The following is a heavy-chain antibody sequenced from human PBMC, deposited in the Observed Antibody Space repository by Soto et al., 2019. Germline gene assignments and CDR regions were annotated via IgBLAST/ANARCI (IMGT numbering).Heavy chain of an antibody. Sequence: QVRLQQWGAGLLKPSETLSLTCAVYGASFSDSYWNWIRQPPGKGLEWIGEIYHSGSTIYNTSLESRVTISLDTSRKQFTLKMRSATAADTAVYYCAREVPSRYFDLWGRGTPVTVSS. V-gene: IGHV4-34*01. D-gene: IGHD1-1*01. CDR1: GASFSDSY. CDR2: IYHSGST. CDR3: AREVPSRYFDL. J-gene: IGHJ2*01.